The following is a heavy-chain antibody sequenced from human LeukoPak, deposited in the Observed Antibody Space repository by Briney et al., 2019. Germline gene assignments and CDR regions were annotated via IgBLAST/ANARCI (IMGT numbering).Heavy chain of an antibody. V-gene: IGHV4-59*01. CDR3: ASTGYYDSSGYYY. J-gene: IGHJ4*02. Sequence: SETLSLTCSVSDDSISIYYWSWIRQPPGKGLEWIGYIDHTGSTNYNPSLNSRVTISRDTSKNHFSLELSSVTAADTAVYYCASTGYYDSSGYYYWGQGTLVTVSS. CDR2: IDHTGST. D-gene: IGHD3-22*01. CDR1: DDSISIYY.